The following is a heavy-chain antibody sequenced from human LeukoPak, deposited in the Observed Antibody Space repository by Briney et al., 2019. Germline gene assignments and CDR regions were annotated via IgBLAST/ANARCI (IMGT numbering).Heavy chain of an antibody. J-gene: IGHJ4*02. CDR3: ARVCNWNPGTFDY. V-gene: IGHV4-59*08. CDR1: GGSISSYY. CDR2: IYYSGST. Sequence: SETLSLTCTVSGGSISSYYWSWIRQPPGKGLEWIGYIYYSGSTNYNPSLKSRVTISVDTSKNQFSLKLSSVTAADTAVYYCARVCNWNPGTFDYWGQGTLVTVSS. D-gene: IGHD1-20*01.